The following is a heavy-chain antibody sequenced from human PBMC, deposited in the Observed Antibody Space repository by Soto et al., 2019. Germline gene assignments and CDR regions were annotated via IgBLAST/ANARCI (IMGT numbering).Heavy chain of an antibody. V-gene: IGHV1-69*01. D-gene: IGHD6-13*01. CDR1: GGTFSSYF. CDR2: IIPVFRTA. CDR3: ARETPSAAAAYYYYALDV. Sequence: QVQLVQSGAEVKKAGSSVKVSCKVSGGTFSSYFINWVRQAPGQGLEWVGWIIPVFRTAGYAEKLQGMVTITADESTHTAYLEVSRLRPDHTAVYYCARETPSAAAAYYYYALDVWGQGTTVTVPS. J-gene: IGHJ6*02.